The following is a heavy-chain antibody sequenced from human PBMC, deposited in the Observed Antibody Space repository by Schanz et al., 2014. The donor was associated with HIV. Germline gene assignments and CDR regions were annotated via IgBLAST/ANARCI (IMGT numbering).Heavy chain of an antibody. V-gene: IGHV1-69*01. CDR3: ARDGSKWNFEY. Sequence: QVQLVQSGAALRKPGTSVRVSCMVPGDTFKSHGFGWVRQAPGQGPEWMGGIIPIFDAANYAQTFQGRLTITADESTGTVYMELTRLRYEDTAVYYCARDGSKWNFEYWGQGTLVTVSP. CDR1: GDTFKSHG. CDR2: IIPIFDAA. D-gene: IGHD4-4*01. J-gene: IGHJ4*02.